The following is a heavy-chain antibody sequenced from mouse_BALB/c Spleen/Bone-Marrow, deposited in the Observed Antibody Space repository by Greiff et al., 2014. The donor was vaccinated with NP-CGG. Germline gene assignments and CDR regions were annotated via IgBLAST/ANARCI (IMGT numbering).Heavy chain of an antibody. CDR3: TRGDYYGSSSFAY. J-gene: IGHJ3*01. CDR2: IYPSDSYT. D-gene: IGHD1-1*01. CDR1: GYTFTSYW. Sequence: QVQLKESGAELVRPGASVKLSCKASGYTFTSYWINWVKQRPGQGLEWIGNIYPSDSYTNYNQKFKDKATLTVDRSSSIAYMQLSSPTSEDSAVCYCTRGDYYGSSSFAYWGQGTLVTVSA. V-gene: IGHV1-69*02.